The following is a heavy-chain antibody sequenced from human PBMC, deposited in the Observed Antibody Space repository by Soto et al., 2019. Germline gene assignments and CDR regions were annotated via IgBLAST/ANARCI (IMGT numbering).Heavy chain of an antibody. J-gene: IGHJ4*02. CDR2: ISGSSSDT. D-gene: IGHD2-8*01. CDR1: GFTLSDYY. CDR3: ARGIHNNYGVTPAY. Sequence: LRLSCAASGFTLSDYYMSWIRQAPGRGLEWVSYISGSSSDTHYTDSVKGRFTISRDNAKNSLYLQKKNLRAKDSAVYYCARGIHNNYGVTPAYWGQGTLVTVSS. V-gene: IGHV3-11*05.